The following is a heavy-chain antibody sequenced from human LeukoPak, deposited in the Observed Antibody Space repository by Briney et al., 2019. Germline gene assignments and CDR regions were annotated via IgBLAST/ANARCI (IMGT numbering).Heavy chain of an antibody. CDR1: GGSISSHY. D-gene: IGHD6-13*01. J-gene: IGHJ4*02. CDR2: IYYSGST. V-gene: IGHV4-59*11. CDR3: ARQYSSSWNY. Sequence: PSETLSLTCTVSGGSISSHYWSWIRQPPGKGLEWIGYIYYSGSTNYNPSLKSRVTISVDTSKNQFSLRLSSVTAADTAVYYCARQYSSSWNYWGQGTLVTVSS.